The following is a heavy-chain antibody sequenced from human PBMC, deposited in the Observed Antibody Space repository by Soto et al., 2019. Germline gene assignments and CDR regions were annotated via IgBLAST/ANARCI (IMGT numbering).Heavy chain of an antibody. CDR1: GGSFSGYY. Sequence: SSETLSLTCAVYGGSFSGYYWSWIRQPPGKGLEWIGEINHSGSTNYNPSLKGRVTISVDTSKNQFSLKLSSVTAADTAVYYCARHKDTSGWYLLPDYWGQGTLVTVSS. J-gene: IGHJ4*02. CDR2: INHSGST. V-gene: IGHV4-34*01. D-gene: IGHD6-13*01. CDR3: ARHKDTSGWYLLPDY.